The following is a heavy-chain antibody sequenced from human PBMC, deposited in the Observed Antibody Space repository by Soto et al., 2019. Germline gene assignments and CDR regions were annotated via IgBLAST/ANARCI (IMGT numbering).Heavy chain of an antibody. V-gene: IGHV3-13*01. Sequence: GGSLRLSCAASGFTFSSYGMHWVRQATGKGLEWVSAIGTAGDTYYPGSVKGRFTISRENAKNSLYLQMNSLRAGDTAVYYCAREVSSGSYEPYFDYWGQGTLVTVSS. D-gene: IGHD1-26*01. CDR2: IGTAGDT. CDR3: AREVSSGSYEPYFDY. CDR1: GFTFSSYG. J-gene: IGHJ4*02.